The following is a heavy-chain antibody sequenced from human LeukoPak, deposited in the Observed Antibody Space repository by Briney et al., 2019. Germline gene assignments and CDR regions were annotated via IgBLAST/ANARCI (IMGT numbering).Heavy chain of an antibody. D-gene: IGHD2-8*02. V-gene: IGHV4-30-4*01. J-gene: IGHJ1*01. CDR1: GGSISSGDYY. CDR3: ARTSRTGEREYFQH. CDR2: IYYSGST. Sequence: SETLSLTCTVAGGSISSGDYYCSWIRQPPGKGLEWIGYIYYSGSTYYNPSLKSRVTISVDTSANQFSLRLSSVTAADTAVYYCARTSRTGEREYFQHWGQGTLVTVST.